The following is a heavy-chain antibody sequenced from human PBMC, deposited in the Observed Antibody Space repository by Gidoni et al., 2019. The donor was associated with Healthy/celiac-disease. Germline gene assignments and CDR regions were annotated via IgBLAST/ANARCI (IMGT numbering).Heavy chain of an antibody. Sequence: QVQLVQSGAEVKKPGSSVKVSCKASGGTFSSYAISWVRQAPGQGLEWMGGIIPIFGTANYAQKFQGRVTITADKSTSTAYMELSSLRSEDTAVYYCARAGEEYYDFWSGYLGYFDYWGQGTLVTVSS. CDR3: ARAGEEYYDFWSGYLGYFDY. V-gene: IGHV1-69*06. CDR1: GGTFSSYA. J-gene: IGHJ4*02. D-gene: IGHD3-3*01. CDR2: IIPIFGTA.